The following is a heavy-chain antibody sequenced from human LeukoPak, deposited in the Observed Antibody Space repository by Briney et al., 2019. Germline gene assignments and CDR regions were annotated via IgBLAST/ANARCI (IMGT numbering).Heavy chain of an antibody. D-gene: IGHD6-13*01. J-gene: IGHJ4*02. CDR2: ICSGGST. Sequence: GGSLTLSCAASGLTVSSNYMSWVRQAPGKGLEWVSVICSGGSTYYADSVKSIFTISRDNSKNTLYLQMNSLRAEDTAVYYCARDEQQLSFDYWGQGTLVTVSS. CDR3: ARDEQQLSFDY. V-gene: IGHV3-66*01. CDR1: GLTVSSNY.